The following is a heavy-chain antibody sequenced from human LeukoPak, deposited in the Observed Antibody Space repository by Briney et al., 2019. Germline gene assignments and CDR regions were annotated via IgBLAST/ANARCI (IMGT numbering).Heavy chain of an antibody. J-gene: IGHJ6*03. Sequence: SSETLSLTCTVSGDSISSSSYSWGWIRQPPGKGLEWIGSTYYSGSTYYNPSLKSRVTISVDTSKNQFSLKLSSVTAADTAVYYCARGGLTYYDSSGYYPMYYYYMDVWGKGTTVTISS. V-gene: IGHV4-39*07. CDR1: GDSISSSSYS. CDR2: TYYSGST. CDR3: ARGGLTYYDSSGYYPMYYYYMDV. D-gene: IGHD3-22*01.